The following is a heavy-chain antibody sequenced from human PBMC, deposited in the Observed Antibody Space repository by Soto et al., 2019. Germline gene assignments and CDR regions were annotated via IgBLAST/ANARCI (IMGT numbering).Heavy chain of an antibody. D-gene: IGHD3-16*01. CDR2: IIPIFGTA. Sequence: SVKVSCKASGGTFSSYAISWVRQAPGQGLEWMGGIIPIFGTANYAQKFQGRVTITADESTSTAYMELSSLRSEDTAVYYCARAAREVYYDYVCCMDVWGQGTTVTVSS. CDR1: GGTFSSYA. CDR3: ARAAREVYYDYVCCMDV. J-gene: IGHJ6*02. V-gene: IGHV1-69*13.